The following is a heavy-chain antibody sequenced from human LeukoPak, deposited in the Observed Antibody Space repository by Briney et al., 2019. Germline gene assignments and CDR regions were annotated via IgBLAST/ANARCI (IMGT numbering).Heavy chain of an antibody. Sequence: SETLSLTCAVYGGSFSGYYWSWIRQPPGKGLEWIGEINHSGSTNYNPSLKSRVTISVDTSKNQFSLKLSSVTAADTAVYYCARKDRIAAAGTFDYWGQGTLVTVSS. V-gene: IGHV4-34*01. D-gene: IGHD6-13*01. J-gene: IGHJ4*02. CDR2: INHSGST. CDR3: ARKDRIAAAGTFDY. CDR1: GGSFSGYY.